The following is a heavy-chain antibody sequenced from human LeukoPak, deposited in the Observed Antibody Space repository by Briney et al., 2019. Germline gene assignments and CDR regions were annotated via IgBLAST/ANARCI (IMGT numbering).Heavy chain of an antibody. CDR2: IYYSGST. J-gene: IGHJ4*02. V-gene: IGHV4-39*07. CDR3: ARVSIVGATGGETQFDY. Sequence: SSETLSLTCTVSGGSISSSSYYWGWIRQPPGKGLEWIGSIYYSGSTYYNPSLKSRVTISVDTSKNQFSLKLSSVTAADTAVYYCARVSIVGATGGETQFDYWGQGTLVTVSS. CDR1: GGSISSSSYY. D-gene: IGHD1-26*01.